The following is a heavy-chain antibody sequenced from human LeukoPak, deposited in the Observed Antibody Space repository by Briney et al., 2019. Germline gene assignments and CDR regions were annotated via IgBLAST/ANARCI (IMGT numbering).Heavy chain of an antibody. CDR1: GFTFSNYA. J-gene: IGHJ4*02. Sequence: PGGSLRLSCAASGFTFSNYAMSWVRQAPGEGLEWVSTISDSGSVTYYADSVKGRFTISRDNSKNTLYLQMNSLRAEGTAVYYCAKAPALWRRTHEGHYYFDHWGQGTLVTVSS. CDR3: AKAPALWRRTHEGHYYFDH. V-gene: IGHV3-23*01. D-gene: IGHD3-10*01. CDR2: ISDSGSVT.